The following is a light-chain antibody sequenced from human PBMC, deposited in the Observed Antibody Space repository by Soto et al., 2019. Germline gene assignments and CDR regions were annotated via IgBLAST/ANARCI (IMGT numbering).Light chain of an antibody. CDR2: DAS. V-gene: IGKV3-11*01. CDR1: QSVSNNY. J-gene: IGKJ1*01. Sequence: EIVLTQSPGTLYLSPGERANLSCRASQSVSNNYLAWYQQKPGQAPRLLISDASNRATGIPARFSGSGSGTDFTLTISSLEPEDFAVYYCQQRSNWPEWTFGQGTKVDI. CDR3: QQRSNWPEWT.